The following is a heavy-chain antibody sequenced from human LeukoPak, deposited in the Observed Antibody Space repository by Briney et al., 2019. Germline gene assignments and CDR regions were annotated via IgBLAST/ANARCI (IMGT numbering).Heavy chain of an antibody. CDR2: IYQSGGT. Sequence: PSETLSLTCTVSGGAISSSPYYWGWIRQPPGKGLGWIGSIYQSGGTFYDPSLKTRAPISIHTSRNQFSLRLNSVTSADAAVYFCARGPDYSSSYAANWFDPWGQGTLVTVSS. CDR3: ARGPDYSSSYAANWFDP. V-gene: IGHV4-39*01. D-gene: IGHD6-13*01. CDR1: GGAISSSPYY. J-gene: IGHJ5*02.